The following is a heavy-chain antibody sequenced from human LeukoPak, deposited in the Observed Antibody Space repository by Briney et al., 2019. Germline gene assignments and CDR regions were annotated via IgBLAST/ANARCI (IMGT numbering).Heavy chain of an antibody. CDR3: ARVMGDIVPYYFDY. V-gene: IGHV4-59*01. J-gene: IGHJ4*02. CDR1: GGSISSYY. D-gene: IGHD2-8*01. CDR2: IYYSGYT. Sequence: PSETLSLTCTVSGGSISSYYWSWIRQPPGKGLEWIGYIYYSGYTNYNPSLKSRVTISVDTSKNQFSLKLSSVTAADTAVYYCARVMGDIVPYYFDYWGQGTLVTVSS.